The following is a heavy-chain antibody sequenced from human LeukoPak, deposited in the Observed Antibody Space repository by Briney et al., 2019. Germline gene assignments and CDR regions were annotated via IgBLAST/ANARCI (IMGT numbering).Heavy chain of an antibody. V-gene: IGHV1-69*05. Sequence: SVKVSCTASGGTFSSYAISWVRQAPGQGLEWMGGIIPIFGTANYAQKFQGRVTITTDESTSTAYMELSSLRSEDTAVYYCASPAPASYYYDSSGYPFDYWGQGTLVTVSS. D-gene: IGHD3-22*01. J-gene: IGHJ4*02. CDR1: GGTFSSYA. CDR2: IIPIFGTA. CDR3: ASPAPASYYYDSSGYPFDY.